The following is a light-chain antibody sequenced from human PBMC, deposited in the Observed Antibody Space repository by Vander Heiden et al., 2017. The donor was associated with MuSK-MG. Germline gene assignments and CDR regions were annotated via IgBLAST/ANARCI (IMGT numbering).Light chain of an antibody. CDR3: QSYDSSLSGWV. Sequence: QSVLTQPPSASGAPGQRVTIPGTGSSPNNGAGYDVHWYQQLPGTAPKLLIYGNSNRPSGVPDRFSGSKSGTSASLAITGLQAEDEADYYCQSYDSSLSGWVFGGGTKLTVL. CDR2: GNS. V-gene: IGLV1-40*01. CDR1: SPNNGAGYD. J-gene: IGLJ3*02.